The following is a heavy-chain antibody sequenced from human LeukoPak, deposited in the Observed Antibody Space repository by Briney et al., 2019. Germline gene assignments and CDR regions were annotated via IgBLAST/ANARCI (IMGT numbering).Heavy chain of an antibody. J-gene: IGHJ6*04. D-gene: IGHD2-2*01. CDR2: IKQDGSEK. CDR3: ARGQRAIGYCSSTSCSFGMDV. CDR1: GFTFSSYW. Sequence: GGSLRLSCAASGFTFSSYWMSWVRQAPGKGLEWVANIKQDGSEKYYVDSVKGRFTISRDNAKNSLYLQMNSLRAEDTAVYDCARGQRAIGYCSSTSCSFGMDVWGKGTTVTVSS. V-gene: IGHV3-7*03.